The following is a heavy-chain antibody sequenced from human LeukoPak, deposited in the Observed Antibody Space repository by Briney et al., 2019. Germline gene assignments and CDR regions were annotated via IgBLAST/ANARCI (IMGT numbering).Heavy chain of an antibody. CDR2: IYYSGST. D-gene: IGHD3-10*01. V-gene: IGHV4-59*01. CDR1: GGSITNYY. Sequence: PSETLSLTCTVSGGSITNYYWSWIRQPPGKGLECIGYIYYSGSTNYNPSLKSRVTISLHTSKSQFSLKLNSVTAADTAVYYCARGVPYGPSYEFFDYWGQGTLVTVSS. CDR3: ARGVPYGPSYEFFDY. J-gene: IGHJ4*02.